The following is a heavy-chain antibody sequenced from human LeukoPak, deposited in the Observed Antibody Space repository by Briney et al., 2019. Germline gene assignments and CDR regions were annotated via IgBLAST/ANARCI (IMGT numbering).Heavy chain of an antibody. CDR2: ISSSSSYI. CDR3: ARDGEPYYYDSSGYCPY. Sequence: KPGGSLGLSCAASGFTFSSYSMNWVRQAPGKGLEWVSSISSSSSYIYYADSVKGRFTISRDNAKNSLYLQMNSLRAEDTAVYYCARDGEPYYYDSSGYCPYWGQGTLVTVSS. J-gene: IGHJ4*02. D-gene: IGHD3-22*01. CDR1: GFTFSSYS. V-gene: IGHV3-21*01.